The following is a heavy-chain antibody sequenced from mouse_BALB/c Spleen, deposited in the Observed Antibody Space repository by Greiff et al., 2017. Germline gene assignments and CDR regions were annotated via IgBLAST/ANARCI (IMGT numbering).Heavy chain of an antibody. CDR1: GFTFSSFG. CDR2: ISSGSSTI. CDR3: ARDGYYAMDY. J-gene: IGHJ4*01. V-gene: IGHV5-17*02. D-gene: IGHD2-3*01. Sequence: EVMLVASGGGLVQPGGSRKLSCAASGFTFSSFGMHWVRQAPEKGLEWVAYISSGSSTIYYADTVKGRFTISRDNPKNTLFLQMTSLRSEDTAMYYCARDGYYAMDYWGQGTSVTVSS.